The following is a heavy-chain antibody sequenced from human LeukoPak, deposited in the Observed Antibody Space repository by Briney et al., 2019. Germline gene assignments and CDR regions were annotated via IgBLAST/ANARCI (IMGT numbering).Heavy chain of an antibody. CDR3: ARGSYYYDLGSYRFDY. Sequence: PGGSLRLSCAASGFTFSSYSMNWVRQAPGKGLEWASSISSSSSYIYYADSVKGRFTISRDNAKNSLYLQMNSLRAEDTAVYYCARGSYYYDLGSYRFDYWGQGTLVTVSS. D-gene: IGHD3-10*01. CDR1: GFTFSSYS. CDR2: ISSSSSYI. V-gene: IGHV3-21*01. J-gene: IGHJ4*02.